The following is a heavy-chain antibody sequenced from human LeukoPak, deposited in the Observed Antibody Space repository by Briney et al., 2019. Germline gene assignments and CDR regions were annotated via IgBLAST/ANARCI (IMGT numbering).Heavy chain of an antibody. CDR1: GGSFSGYH. Sequence: SETLSLTCAVYGGSFSGYHWSWIRQPPGKGLEWIGEINHSGSTNYNPSLKSRVTISVDTSKNQFSLKLSSVTAADTAVYYCARSNTYYYDSSGYYFIHWGQGTLVTVSS. V-gene: IGHV4-34*01. J-gene: IGHJ4*02. CDR3: ARSNTYYYDSSGYYFIH. CDR2: INHSGST. D-gene: IGHD3-22*01.